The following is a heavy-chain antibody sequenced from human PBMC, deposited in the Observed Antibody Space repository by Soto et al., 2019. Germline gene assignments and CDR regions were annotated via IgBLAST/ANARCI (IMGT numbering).Heavy chain of an antibody. Sequence: SLRLSCAASGFTFSTYSMNWVRQAPGKGLEWVSSISSSSSYIYYADSVKGRFTISRDNAKNSLYLQMNSLRAEDTAVYYCARESGWNDVPFDYWGQGTLVTVSS. CDR3: ARESGWNDVPFDY. CDR2: ISSSSSYI. CDR1: GFTFSTYS. D-gene: IGHD1-1*01. J-gene: IGHJ4*02. V-gene: IGHV3-21*01.